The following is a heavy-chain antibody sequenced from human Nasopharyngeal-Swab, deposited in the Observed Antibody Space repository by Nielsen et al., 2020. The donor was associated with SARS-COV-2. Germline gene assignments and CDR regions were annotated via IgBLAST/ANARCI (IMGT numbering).Heavy chain of an antibody. J-gene: IGHJ4*02. V-gene: IGHV4-59*08. CDR3: GMKRYTWNYDY. Sequence: GSLRLSCTLSGRSISRYYWSWILQPPGKGLEWIGYIYYRGSTNYHPSLKSQVTISVDTSKNQFSLKLSSVNAAYTAVYYCGMKRYTWNYDYWGQATLVTVSS. D-gene: IGHD1-7*01. CDR1: GRSISRYY. CDR2: IYYRGST.